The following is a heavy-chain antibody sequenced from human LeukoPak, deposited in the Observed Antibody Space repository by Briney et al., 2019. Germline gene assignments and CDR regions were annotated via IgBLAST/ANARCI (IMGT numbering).Heavy chain of an antibody. Sequence: GESLKISCKGSGFTFSSYWIAWVRQMPGKGLEWMGIIYPGDSDTRYSPSFQGQVTLSADKSISTAYLQWISLKASDTAMYFCARHLSGYSYDYWGQGTLVTVSS. V-gene: IGHV5-51*01. CDR3: ARHLSGYSYDY. D-gene: IGHD5-18*01. CDR1: GFTFSSYW. CDR2: IYPGDSDT. J-gene: IGHJ4*02.